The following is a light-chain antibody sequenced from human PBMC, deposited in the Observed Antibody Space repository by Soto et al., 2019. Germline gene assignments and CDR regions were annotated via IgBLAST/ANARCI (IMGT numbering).Light chain of an antibody. CDR3: QQYGSSLWT. J-gene: IGKJ1*01. CDR1: QSVSSSY. V-gene: IGKV3-20*01. CDR2: GAS. Sequence: EIVLTQSPGNLSLSPGERATLSCRASQSVSSSYLAWYQQKPGQAPRLLIYGASSRATGIPDRFSGSGSGTDFTLTISRLEPEDFAVYYCQQYGSSLWTFGQGTKVEIK.